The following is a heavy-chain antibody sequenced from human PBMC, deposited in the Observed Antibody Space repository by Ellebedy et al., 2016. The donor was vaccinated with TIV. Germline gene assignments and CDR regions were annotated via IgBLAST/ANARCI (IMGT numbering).Heavy chain of an antibody. J-gene: IGHJ4*02. Sequence: MPSGTLSLTCAVYGGSFSGYHWSWIRQPPGKGLEWIGEINNSGGTYYSPSLKSRVTISVDTSKNQFSLTLSSVTAADTAVYYCARGPYTNWPPLGHWGQGTLVTVSS. CDR1: GGSFSGYH. V-gene: IGHV4-34*01. D-gene: IGHD1-1*01. CDR2: INNSGGT. CDR3: ARGPYTNWPPLGH.